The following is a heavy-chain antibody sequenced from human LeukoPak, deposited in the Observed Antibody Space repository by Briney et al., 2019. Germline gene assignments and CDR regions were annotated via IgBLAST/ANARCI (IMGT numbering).Heavy chain of an antibody. CDR2: ISYSGNT. D-gene: IGHD2-15*01. V-gene: IGHV4-39*01. J-gene: IGHJ3*02. CDR1: GGSIISSDYH. CDR3: ARHCCSGPAKRVFDI. Sequence: PSQTLSLTCTVSGGSIISSDYHWGWVRQPPGKGLEWIGTISYSGNTDYNPSLRSRVTISVDTSNNQFSLRLGSVTAADTAVYHCARHCCSGPAKRVFDIWGQGTMVTVSS.